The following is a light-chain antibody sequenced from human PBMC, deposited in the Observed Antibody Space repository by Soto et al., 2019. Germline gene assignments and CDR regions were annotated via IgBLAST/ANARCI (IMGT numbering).Light chain of an antibody. CDR2: AAS. V-gene: IGKV1-39*01. CDR1: QSISSY. Sequence: DIQMTQSPSSLSASVGDRVTITCRASQSISSYLNWYQQKPGKAPKLLIYAASSLQSGVPSRFSGSGSRTEFTLTISSLQPDDFATYYCQQYNSYSRTFGQGTKVDIK. CDR3: QQYNSYSRT. J-gene: IGKJ1*01.